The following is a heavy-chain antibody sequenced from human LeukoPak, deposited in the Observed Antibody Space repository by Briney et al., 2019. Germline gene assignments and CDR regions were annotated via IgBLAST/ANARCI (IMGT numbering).Heavy chain of an antibody. CDR3: ANTAYGSGTYYNDNSFGP. D-gene: IGHD3-10*01. CDR1: GYTFSTYG. V-gene: IGHV1-18*01. Sequence: ASVKLSCTASGYTFSTYGINWVRQAPGQGLEWMGRIKAYEGNKNYAEKLQGRFTISTDKSKNTPYMQLKSLRSEDTAVYYCANTAYGSGTYYNDNSFGPWGQGTLVTVSS. CDR2: IKAYEGNK. J-gene: IGHJ5*02.